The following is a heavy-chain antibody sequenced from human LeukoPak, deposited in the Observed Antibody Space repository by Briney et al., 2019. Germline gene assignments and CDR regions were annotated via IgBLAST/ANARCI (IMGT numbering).Heavy chain of an antibody. CDR2: TSLDGSNK. D-gene: IGHD4-17*01. CDR1: GFSFTNYD. Sequence: GGSLRLSCVASGFSFTNYDIHWVRQAPGRGLEWVAVTSLDGSNKLYTDTVGGRFIISRDNSKNTVYLQMDSLRAEDTAVYYCAREPPDTTVTPNYFDYWGQGTLVTVSS. CDR3: AREPPDTTVTPNYFDY. J-gene: IGHJ4*02. V-gene: IGHV3-30-3*01.